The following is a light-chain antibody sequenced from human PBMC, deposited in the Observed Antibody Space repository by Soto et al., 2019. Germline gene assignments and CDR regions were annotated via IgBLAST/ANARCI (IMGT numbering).Light chain of an antibody. CDR2: EGS. V-gene: IGLV2-23*01. CDR1: SSDVGSYNL. J-gene: IGLJ3*02. Sequence: QSALTQPASVSGSPGQSITISCTGTSSDVGSYNLVSWYQQHPGKAPKLIIYEGSKRPSGVSDRFSGSKSGNTAPLTISGLQAEDEADYYCCSYAGSSTWVFGGGTKLTVL. CDR3: CSYAGSSTWV.